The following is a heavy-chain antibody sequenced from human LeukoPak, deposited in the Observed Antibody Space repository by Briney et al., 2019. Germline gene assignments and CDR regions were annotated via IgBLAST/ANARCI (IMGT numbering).Heavy chain of an antibody. CDR2: IWYDGSDK. J-gene: IGHJ6*02. CDR3: ARGPPGDFWTYDYYYYGMDV. Sequence: GTSLRLSCAASGFPFSNYAMHWVRQDPGKGLEWVAVIWYDGSDKYYGESLKGRFTISRDNSKNTLYLQVNSLRAEDSAVYYCARGPPGDFWTYDYYYYGMDVWGQGTTVTVSS. D-gene: IGHD3/OR15-3a*01. CDR1: GFPFSNYA. V-gene: IGHV3-33*01.